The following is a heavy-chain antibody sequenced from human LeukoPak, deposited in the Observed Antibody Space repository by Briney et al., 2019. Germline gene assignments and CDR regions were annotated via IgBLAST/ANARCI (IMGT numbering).Heavy chain of an antibody. V-gene: IGHV4-34*01. CDR2: INHSGSA. CDR3: AREHLLYGFDP. Sequence: SETLSFTCPGYGGSFSGYYWSLIRKLPVKGLEWIGEINHSGSANYNPSLKSRVTISVDTSKNQFSLKLSSVTAADTAVYYCAREHLLYGFDPWGQGTLVTVSS. J-gene: IGHJ5*02. CDR1: GGSFSGYY. D-gene: IGHD3-10*01.